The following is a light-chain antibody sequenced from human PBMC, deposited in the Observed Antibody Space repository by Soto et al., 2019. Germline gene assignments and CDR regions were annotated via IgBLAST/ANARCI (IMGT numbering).Light chain of an antibody. CDR3: LQLNTYPWT. V-gene: IGKV1-17*01. CDR2: AAS. J-gene: IGKJ1*01. CDR1: QVITND. Sequence: IQMTQSPSSLSASVGDRLSITCRASQVITNDLGWYQQKPGKAPKRLIYAASTLQSGGPSRFSGSGSGTEFTLTISSLQPEDVATYYCLQLNTYPWTFGQGTKVDIK.